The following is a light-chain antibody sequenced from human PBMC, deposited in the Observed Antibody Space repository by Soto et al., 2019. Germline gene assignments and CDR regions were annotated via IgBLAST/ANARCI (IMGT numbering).Light chain of an antibody. CDR2: GAS. J-gene: IGKJ1*01. CDR1: QSVSRSY. CDR3: QQYGSSPPWT. Sequence: EIVLTQSPGTLSLSPGERATLSCRASQSVSRSYLAWYQQKPGQAPRLLIYGASSRATGIPDRFSGSGSGTDFTLIISRLEPEDFAVYYCQQYGSSPPWTFGQGTKVEIK. V-gene: IGKV3-20*01.